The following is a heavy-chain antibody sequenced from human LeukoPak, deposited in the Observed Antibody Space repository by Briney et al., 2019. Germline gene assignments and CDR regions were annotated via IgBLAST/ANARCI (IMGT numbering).Heavy chain of an antibody. J-gene: IGHJ3*02. Sequence: SETLSLTCSVSGGSISSYYWSWIRQPPGKGLEWIGNIYYSGSTNDNPSLKTRVTISVDTSKNQFSLQLSSVTAADTAVYYCARANTNNDAFDTWGRGTLVTVSS. CDR3: ARANTNNDAFDT. CDR2: IYYSGST. V-gene: IGHV4-59*01. D-gene: IGHD3-16*01. CDR1: GGSISSYY.